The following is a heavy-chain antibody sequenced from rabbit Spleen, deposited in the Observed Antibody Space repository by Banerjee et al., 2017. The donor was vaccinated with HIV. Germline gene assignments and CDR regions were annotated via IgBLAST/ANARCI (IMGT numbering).Heavy chain of an antibody. V-gene: IGHV1S45*01. CDR2: INSFTGRP. J-gene: IGHJ4*01. CDR3: ARTGSYYWPHYFGL. CDR1: GFDFSDGHV. Sequence: QEQLVESGGGLVQPEGSLILTCKASGFDFSDGHVISWVRQAPGKGLEWIASINSFTGRPVYATWAKGRFTVSKTSSTTVTLQMTSLTAADTATYFCARTGSYYWPHYFGLWGPGTLVTVS. D-gene: IGHD8-1*01.